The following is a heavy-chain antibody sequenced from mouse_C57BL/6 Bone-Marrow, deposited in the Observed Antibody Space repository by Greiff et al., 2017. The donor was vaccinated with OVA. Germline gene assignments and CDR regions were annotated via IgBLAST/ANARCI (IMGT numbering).Heavy chain of an antibody. CDR1: GYTFTSYW. V-gene: IGHV1-50*01. CDR3: ANDYHYDMDC. J-gene: IGHJ4*01. CDR2: IDPSDSYT. D-gene: IGHD2-4*01. Sequence: QVQLQQPGAELVKPGASVKLSCKASGYTFTSYWMQWVKQRPGQGLEWIGEIDPSDSYTNYNQKFKGKATLTVDTSSSTAYMQLSSLTSEDSAVYYYANDYHYDMDCGGQGNSVTVSS.